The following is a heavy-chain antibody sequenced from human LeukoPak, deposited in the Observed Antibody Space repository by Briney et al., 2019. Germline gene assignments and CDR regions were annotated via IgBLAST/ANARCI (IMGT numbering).Heavy chain of an antibody. V-gene: IGHV3-21*01. Sequence: PGGSLRLSCAASGFTFSSYSMNWVRQAPGKELEWVSSISSSSSYIYYADSVKGRFTISRDNAKNSLYLQMNSLRAEDTAVYYCARVDRRYCSSTSCSRDYWGQGTLVTVSS. J-gene: IGHJ4*02. CDR3: ARVDRRYCSSTSCSRDY. CDR2: ISSSSSYI. CDR1: GFTFSSYS. D-gene: IGHD2-2*01.